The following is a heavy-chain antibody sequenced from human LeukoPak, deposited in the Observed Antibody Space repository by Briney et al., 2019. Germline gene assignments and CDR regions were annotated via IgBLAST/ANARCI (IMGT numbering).Heavy chain of an antibody. Sequence: GSLRLSCAASGFTFSSYAMSWVRQAPGKGLEGVSAISGSGGSTYYADSVKGRFTISRDNSKNPLYLQMNRLRAEDTAVYYCARGPLTIFGVPPAGCSYFDLWGRGTLVTVSS. CDR3: ARGPLTIFGVPPAGCSYFDL. J-gene: IGHJ2*01. CDR2: ISGSGGST. D-gene: IGHD3-3*01. V-gene: IGHV3-23*01. CDR1: GFTFSSYA.